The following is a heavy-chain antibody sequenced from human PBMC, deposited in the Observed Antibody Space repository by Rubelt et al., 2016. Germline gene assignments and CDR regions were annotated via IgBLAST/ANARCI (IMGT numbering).Heavy chain of an antibody. CDR2: IYYSGST. D-gene: IGHD3-10*01. J-gene: IGHJ6*03. V-gene: IGHV4-59*08. CDR3: ARLAPFHGSGSETPKRYYMDV. Sequence: GGSFSGYYWSWIRQPPGKGLEWIGYIYYSGSTYYNPSLKSRVTISVDTSKNQFSLKVSSVTAADTAVYYCARLAPFHGSGSETPKRYYMDVWGKGTTVTVSS. CDR1: GGSFSGYY.